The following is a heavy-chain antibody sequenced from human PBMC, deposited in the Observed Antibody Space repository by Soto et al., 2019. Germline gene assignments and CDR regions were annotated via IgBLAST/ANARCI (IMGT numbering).Heavy chain of an antibody. CDR3: ARPFYDFWSGYDYYGMDV. J-gene: IGHJ6*02. V-gene: IGHV5-10-1*01. CDR2: IDSSDSYT. CDR1: GYSFTSYW. D-gene: IGHD3-3*01. Sequence: GESLKISCKGSGYSFTSYWISWVRQMPGKGLEWMGRIDSSDSYTNYSPSFQGHVTISADKSISTAYLQWSSLKASDTAMFYCARPFYDFWSGYDYYGMDVWGQGTTVTVSS.